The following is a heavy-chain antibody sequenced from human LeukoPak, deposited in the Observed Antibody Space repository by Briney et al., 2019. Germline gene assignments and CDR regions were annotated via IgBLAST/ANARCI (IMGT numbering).Heavy chain of an antibody. CDR1: GYTFTGYY. CDR2: INPNSGGT. V-gene: IGHV1-2*02. J-gene: IGHJ4*02. CDR3: ARGRLGATIRYDY. D-gene: IGHD1-26*01. Sequence: ASVKVSCKASGYTFTGYYMHWVRQAPGQGLEWMGWINPNSGGTNYAQKFQGRATMTRDTSISTAYMELSRLRSDDTAAYYCARGRLGATIRYDYWGQGTLVTVSS.